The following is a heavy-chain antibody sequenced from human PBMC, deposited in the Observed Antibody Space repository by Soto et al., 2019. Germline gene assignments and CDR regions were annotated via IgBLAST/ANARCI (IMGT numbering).Heavy chain of an antibody. CDR3: ARDGATMVRGVIFY. CDR2: ISAYNGNT. V-gene: IGHV1-18*01. CDR1: GYTFSRYG. D-gene: IGHD3-10*01. J-gene: IGHJ4*02. Sequence: GASVTVSCQAAGYTFSRYGISLVRQAPGQGLEWMGWISAYNGNTNYAQKLQGRVTMTTDTSTGTAYMELRSLRSDDTAVYYCARDGATMVRGVIFYWGQGTLVTVSS.